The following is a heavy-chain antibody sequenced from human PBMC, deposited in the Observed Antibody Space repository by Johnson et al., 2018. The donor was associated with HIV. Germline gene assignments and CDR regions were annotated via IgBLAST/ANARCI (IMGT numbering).Heavy chain of an antibody. CDR1: RFTFDDYA. CDR2: ISWHSGSI. CDR3: VRSPNWALGDI. D-gene: IGHD7-27*01. Sequence: VQLVESGGGLVQPGRSLRLSCAASRFTFDDYAMHWVRQAPGKGLEWVSGISWHSGSIGYADSVKGRFTISRDNSKNTLFLQMNSLTADDTAIYYCVRSPNWALGDIWGQGTMATVSS. V-gene: IGHV3-9*01. J-gene: IGHJ3*02.